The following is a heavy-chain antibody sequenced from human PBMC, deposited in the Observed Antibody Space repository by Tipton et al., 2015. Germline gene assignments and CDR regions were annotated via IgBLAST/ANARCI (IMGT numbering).Heavy chain of an antibody. Sequence: TLSLTCTVSGGFIGSYSWNWIRQPPGKGLEWIGFIYNSGSTNYNPPLESRVSISGDTSKNQFSLRLTSVTAADTAVYYCARGTHLNGWDYWGQGTLVTVSS. CDR3: ARGTHLNGWDY. D-gene: IGHD6-19*01. V-gene: IGHV4-59*12. CDR2: IYNSGST. J-gene: IGHJ4*02. CDR1: GGFIGSYS.